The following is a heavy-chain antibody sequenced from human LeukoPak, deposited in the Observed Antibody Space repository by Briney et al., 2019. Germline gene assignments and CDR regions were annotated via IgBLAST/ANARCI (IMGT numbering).Heavy chain of an antibody. J-gene: IGHJ3*02. V-gene: IGHV1-46*01. CDR1: GYTFTSYY. Sequence: GASVKVSCKASGYTFTSYYMHWVRRAPGQGLEWMGIINPSGGSTSYAQKFQGRVTMTRDTSTSTVYMELSSLRSEDTAVYYCARAVGYCSSTSCSDAFDIWGQGTMVTVSS. CDR2: INPSGGST. D-gene: IGHD2-2*01. CDR3: ARAVGYCSSTSCSDAFDI.